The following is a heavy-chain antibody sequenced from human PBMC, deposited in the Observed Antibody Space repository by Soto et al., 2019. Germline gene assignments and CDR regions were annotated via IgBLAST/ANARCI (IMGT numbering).Heavy chain of an antibody. CDR2: IYYSGST. Sequence: SETLSLTCTVSGGSISSSDYYWSWIRQPPGKGLEWIGYIYYSGSTYYNPSLKSRVTISVDTSKNQFSLKLSSVTAADTAVYYCARDGRYYSSGWLGRENGFAFDIWGQGTMVTVSS. D-gene: IGHD6-19*01. CDR1: GGSISSSDYY. CDR3: ARDGRYYSSGWLGRENGFAFDI. V-gene: IGHV4-30-4*01. J-gene: IGHJ3*02.